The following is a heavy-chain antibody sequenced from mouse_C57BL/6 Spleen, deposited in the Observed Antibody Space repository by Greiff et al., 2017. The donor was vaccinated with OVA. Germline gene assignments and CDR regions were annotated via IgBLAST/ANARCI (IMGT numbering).Heavy chain of an antibody. J-gene: IGHJ3*01. CDR1: GYTFTDYY. V-gene: IGHV1-26*01. CDR2: INPNNGGT. Sequence: EVQLQQSGPELVKPGASVKISCKASGYTFTDYYMNWVKQSHGKSLEWIGDINPNNGGTSYNQKFKGKATLTVDKSSSTAYMELRSLTSEDSAVYYCARLEDGYAWFAYWGQGTLVTVSA. CDR3: ARLEDGYAWFAY. D-gene: IGHD2-2*01.